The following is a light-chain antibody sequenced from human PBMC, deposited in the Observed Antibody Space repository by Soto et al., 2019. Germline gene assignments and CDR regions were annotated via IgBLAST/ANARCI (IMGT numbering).Light chain of an antibody. Sequence: QLVLTQSPSASASLGASVKLTCTLSSGHSSYAIAWHQQQPEKGPRYLMKLNSDGSHSKGDGIPDRFSGSSSGAERYLTIYSLQSADEADYYCQTWGTGIVVFGGGTKLTVL. CDR3: QTWGTGIVV. CDR2: LNSDGSH. V-gene: IGLV4-69*01. CDR1: SGHSSYA. J-gene: IGLJ2*01.